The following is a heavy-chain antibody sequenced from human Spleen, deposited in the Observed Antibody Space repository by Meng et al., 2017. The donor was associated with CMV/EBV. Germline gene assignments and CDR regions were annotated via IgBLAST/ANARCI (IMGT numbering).Heavy chain of an antibody. CDR1: GYTFTTSY. CDR3: AREPQRPSYAMDV. CDR2: INPSDGST. J-gene: IGHJ6*02. D-gene: IGHD5-18*01. V-gene: IGHV1-46*01. Sequence: ASVKVSCKASGYTFTTSYMHWVRQAPGQGLEWMGIINPSDGSTTYAQNFQGRVTVTRDTSTNTVYLEMSSLRSEDTAVYYCAREPQRPSYAMDVWGQGTTVTVSS.